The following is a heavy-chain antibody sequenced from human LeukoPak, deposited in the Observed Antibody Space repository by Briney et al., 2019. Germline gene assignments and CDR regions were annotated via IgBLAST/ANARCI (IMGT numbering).Heavy chain of an antibody. J-gene: IGHJ3*02. CDR2: IHNSGST. Sequence: SETLSLTCTVSGGSISTYYWSWIRQSPGKGLEWTGYIHNSGSTNYNPSLKSRVTISVDTSKNQFSLKLSSVTAADTAVYYCASAVPAYYYGSGSSYAFDIWGQGTMVTVSS. D-gene: IGHD3-10*01. V-gene: IGHV4-59*12. CDR3: ASAVPAYYYGSGSSYAFDI. CDR1: GGSISTYY.